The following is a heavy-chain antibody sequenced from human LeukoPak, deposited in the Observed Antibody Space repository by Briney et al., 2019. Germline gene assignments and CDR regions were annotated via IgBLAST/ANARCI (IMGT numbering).Heavy chain of an antibody. CDR3: AKDGIDWNYYYFDY. D-gene: IGHD1-7*01. CDR1: GFTFSSYA. CDR2: ISGSGGST. Sequence: GGSLRLSCAASGFTFSSYAMSWVRQAPGKGLDCVSAISGSGGSTYYADSVKGRFTISRDNSKNTLYLQMNSLRAEDTAVYYCAKDGIDWNYYYFDYWGQGTLVTVSS. J-gene: IGHJ4*02. V-gene: IGHV3-23*01.